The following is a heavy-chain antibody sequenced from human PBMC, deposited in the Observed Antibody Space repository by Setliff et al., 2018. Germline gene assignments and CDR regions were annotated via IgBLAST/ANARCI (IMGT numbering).Heavy chain of an antibody. J-gene: IGHJ4*02. CDR1: GFTLNTFW. CDR2: INPGGSEE. Sequence: PGGSLRLSCAASGFTLNTFWMTWVRQAPGKGLEWVANINPGGSEEYYLDSVKGRFTISRDNAKTSLYLLMNSLRADDTAVYFCASATGYWGQGILVTVSS. V-gene: IGHV3-7*01. CDR3: ASATGY.